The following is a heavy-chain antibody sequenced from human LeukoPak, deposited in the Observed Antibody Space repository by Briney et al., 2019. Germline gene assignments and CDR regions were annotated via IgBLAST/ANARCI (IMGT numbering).Heavy chain of an antibody. V-gene: IGHV3-21*01. J-gene: IGHJ4*02. CDR1: GFTFSSYS. CDR2: ISSSSSYI. CDR3: ARHGYCSGGSCYSRRYFDY. D-gene: IGHD2-15*01. Sequence: GGSLRLSCAASGFTFSSYSMNWVRQAPGKGLEWVSSISSSSSYIYYADSVKGRFTISRDNAKNSLYLQMNSLRAEDTAVYYCARHGYCSGGSCYSRRYFDYWGQGILVAVSS.